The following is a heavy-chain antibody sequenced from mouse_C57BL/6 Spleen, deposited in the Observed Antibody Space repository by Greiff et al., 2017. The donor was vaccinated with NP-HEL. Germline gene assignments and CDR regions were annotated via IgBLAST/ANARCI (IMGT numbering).Heavy chain of an antibody. D-gene: IGHD1-1*02. CDR2: IYPGDGDT. Sequence: QVQLKQSGPELVKPGASVKISCKASGYAFSSSWMNWVKQRPGKGLEWIGRIYPGDGDTNYNGKFTGKATLTADKSSSTAYMQLSSLTSEDSAVYFCARGGDYGPYYYAMDYWGQGTSVTVSS. J-gene: IGHJ4*01. CDR3: ARGGDYGPYYYAMDY. CDR1: GYAFSSSW. V-gene: IGHV1-82*01.